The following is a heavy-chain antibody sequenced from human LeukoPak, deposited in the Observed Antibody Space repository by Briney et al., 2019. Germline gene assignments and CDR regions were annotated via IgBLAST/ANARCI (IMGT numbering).Heavy chain of an antibody. V-gene: IGHV3-21*01. D-gene: IGHD5-18*01. CDR3: ARDRRHSHSGFDY. Sequence: NPGGSLRLSCAASGFTFSSYGMRWVRQAPGKGLEWVSSITSTSTYIYYADSVKGRFTISRDNAQNSLYLQMNSLRAEDTAVYYCARDRRHSHSGFDYWGQGTLVTVSS. J-gene: IGHJ4*02. CDR1: GFTFSSYG. CDR2: ITSTSTYI.